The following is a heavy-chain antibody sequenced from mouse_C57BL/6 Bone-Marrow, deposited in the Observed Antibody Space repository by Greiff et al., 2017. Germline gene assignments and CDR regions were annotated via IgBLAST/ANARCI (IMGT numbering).Heavy chain of an antibody. CDR1: GYTFTSYW. CDR2: FHPNSGST. D-gene: IGHD3-2*02. CDR3: ARQLRLHYYAMDY. V-gene: IGHV1-64*01. Sequence: VKLQPSGAELVKPGASVKLSCKASGYTFTSYWMHWVKQRPGQGLAWIGMFHPNSGSTNYNEKFKSKATLTVDKSYSTAYMQLSSLPSEYSAVYYCARQLRLHYYAMDYWGKGTSVTVSS. J-gene: IGHJ4*01.